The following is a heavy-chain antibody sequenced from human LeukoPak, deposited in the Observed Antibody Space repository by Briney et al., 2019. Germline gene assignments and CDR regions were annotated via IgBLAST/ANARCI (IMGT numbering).Heavy chain of an antibody. Sequence: GGSLRLSCAASGFTFSSYGMHWVRQAPGKGLEWVAVISYDGSNKYYAESVKGRFTISRDNSKNTLYLQMKSLRAEDTAVYYCAKDGFDYYDSSGYYYFDDWGQGTLVTVSS. D-gene: IGHD3-22*01. CDR3: AKDGFDYYDSSGYYYFDD. V-gene: IGHV3-30*18. CDR1: GFTFSSYG. J-gene: IGHJ4*02. CDR2: ISYDGSNK.